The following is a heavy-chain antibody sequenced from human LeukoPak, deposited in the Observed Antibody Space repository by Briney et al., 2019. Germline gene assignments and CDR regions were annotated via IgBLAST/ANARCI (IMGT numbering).Heavy chain of an antibody. Sequence: GGSLRLSCAASGFTFSSYSMNWVRQAPGKGLEWVSSISSSSSYIYYADSVKGRFTISRDNAKNSLYLQMNSLRAEDTAVYYCATEELAAAGTVLDYWGQGTLVTVSS. J-gene: IGHJ4*02. CDR1: GFTFSSYS. CDR2: ISSSSSYI. D-gene: IGHD6-13*01. CDR3: ATEELAAAGTVLDY. V-gene: IGHV3-21*01.